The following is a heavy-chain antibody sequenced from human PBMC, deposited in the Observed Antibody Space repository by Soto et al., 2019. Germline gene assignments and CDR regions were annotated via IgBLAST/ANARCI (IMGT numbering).Heavy chain of an antibody. CDR2: ISYDGSNK. CDR1: GFTFSSYG. V-gene: IGHV3-30*18. CDR3: AKGGKVHFFDY. J-gene: IGHJ4*02. D-gene: IGHD1-1*01. Sequence: GGPLNLPCAASGFTFSSYGMHWVGQAPGKGLEWVAVISYDGSNKYYADSVKGRFTISRDNSKNTLYLQMNSLRAEDTAVYYCAKGGKVHFFDYWGQGTLVTVSS.